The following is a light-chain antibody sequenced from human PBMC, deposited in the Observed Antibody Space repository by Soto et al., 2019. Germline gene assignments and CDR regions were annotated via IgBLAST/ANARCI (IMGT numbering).Light chain of an antibody. Sequence: DIQMTQSPSSVSASVGDRVTITCRASQDISSWLAWYQQRPGKAPKLLIYAASSLQSGVPPRFSGSGSGTDFTLTISSLQPEDFATYYCQQSYSTPWTFGQGTKVDIK. J-gene: IGKJ1*01. CDR1: QDISSW. CDR3: QQSYSTPWT. CDR2: AAS. V-gene: IGKV1-12*01.